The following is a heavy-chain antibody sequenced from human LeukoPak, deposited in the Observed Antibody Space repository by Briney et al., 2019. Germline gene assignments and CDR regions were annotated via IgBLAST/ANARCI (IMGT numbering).Heavy chain of an antibody. CDR1: GYSISSGYY. Sequence: SETLSLTCTVSGYSISSGYYWGWIRQPPGKGLEWIGSIYHSGSTYYNPSLKSRVTISVDTSKNQFSLKLSSVTAADTAVYYCARERGRGYYFDYWGQGTLVTVSS. D-gene: IGHD3-10*01. CDR3: ARERGRGYYFDY. CDR2: IYHSGST. J-gene: IGHJ4*02. V-gene: IGHV4-38-2*02.